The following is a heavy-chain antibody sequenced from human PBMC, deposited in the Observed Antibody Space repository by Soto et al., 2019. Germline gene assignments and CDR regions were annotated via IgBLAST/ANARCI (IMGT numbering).Heavy chain of an antibody. CDR2: ISGSGGST. V-gene: IGHV3-23*01. D-gene: IGHD6-19*01. Sequence: EVQLLESGGGLVQPGGSLRLSCAASGFTFSSYAMSWVRQAPGKGLEWVSAISGSGGSTYYADSVKGRFTISRDNSKNTLYLQMNSLRAEDTAVYYCARADSSGWYPFDYGGQGTLVTVSS. CDR3: ARADSSGWYPFDY. CDR1: GFTFSSYA. J-gene: IGHJ4*02.